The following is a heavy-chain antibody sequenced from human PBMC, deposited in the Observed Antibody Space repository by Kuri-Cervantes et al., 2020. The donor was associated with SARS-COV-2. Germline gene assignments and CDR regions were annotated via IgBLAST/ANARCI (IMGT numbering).Heavy chain of an antibody. CDR3: ARDHRDGYNWSSFFGGMDV. D-gene: IGHD5-24*01. J-gene: IGHJ6*02. CDR2: ISYDGSNK. V-gene: IGHV3-30-3*01. Sequence: GGSLRLSCAASGFTFSSYAMHWVRQAPGKGLEWVAVISYDGSNKYYADSVKGRFTISRDNSKNTLYLQMNSLRAEGTAVYYCARDHRDGYNWSSFFGGMDVWGQGTTVTVSS. CDR1: GFTFSSYA.